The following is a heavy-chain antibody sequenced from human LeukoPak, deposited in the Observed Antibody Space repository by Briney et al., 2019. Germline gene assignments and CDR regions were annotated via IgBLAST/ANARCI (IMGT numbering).Heavy chain of an antibody. Sequence: GGPLRPSCAASGFTFSDYYMSWSRQAPGKRLEWVSYISSSGSTIYYADSVKGRFTISRDNAKNSLYLQMNSLRAEDTAVYYCARDFGGALYPYYFDYWGQGTLVTVSS. CDR2: ISSSGSTI. V-gene: IGHV3-11*01. CDR3: ARDFGGALYPYYFDY. D-gene: IGHD2-2*02. J-gene: IGHJ4*02. CDR1: GFTFSDYY.